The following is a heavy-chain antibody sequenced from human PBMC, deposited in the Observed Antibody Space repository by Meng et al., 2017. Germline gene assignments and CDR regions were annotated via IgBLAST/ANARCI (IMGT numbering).Heavy chain of an antibody. CDR1: PHTLSSVG. CDR3: ATRGNPYLDC. J-gene: IGHJ4*02. V-gene: IGHV1-18*01. Sequence: QVRLRQSGAEENNPWAAVKVAANASPHTLSSVGFACVRQAPGRVLELMGWINAYNGYTDYAQKFLCRVTLTPDTSTNTGYMELRSLTSDDTAVYYCATRGNPYLDCWGQGTLVTVSS. CDR2: INAYNGYT.